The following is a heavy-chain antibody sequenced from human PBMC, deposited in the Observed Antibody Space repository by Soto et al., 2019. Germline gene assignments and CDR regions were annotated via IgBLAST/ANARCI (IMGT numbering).Heavy chain of an antibody. CDR3: ARDRWEPPFYYYYGMDV. D-gene: IGHD1-26*01. Sequence: ASVKVSCKASGYTFTGYYMHWVRQAPGQGLEWMGWINPNSGGTNYAQKFQGRVTMTRDTSIGTAYMELSRLRSDDTAVYYCARDRWEPPFYYYYGMDVWGQGTTVTVSS. V-gene: IGHV1-2*02. CDR1: GYTFTGYY. J-gene: IGHJ6*02. CDR2: INPNSGGT.